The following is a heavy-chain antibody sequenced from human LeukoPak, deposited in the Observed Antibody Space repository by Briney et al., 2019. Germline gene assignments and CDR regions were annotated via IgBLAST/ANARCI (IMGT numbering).Heavy chain of an antibody. D-gene: IGHD2-15*01. Sequence: ASVKVSCKASGYTFTSYYMHWVRQAPGQGLEWMGIINPSGGSTSYAQKFQGRVTMTRDTSTSTVYMELSSLRSEDTAVYYCASGGWWPDKTTYAFDIWGQGTMVAVSS. V-gene: IGHV1-46*01. CDR2: INPSGGST. CDR3: ASGGWWPDKTTYAFDI. J-gene: IGHJ3*02. CDR1: GYTFTSYY.